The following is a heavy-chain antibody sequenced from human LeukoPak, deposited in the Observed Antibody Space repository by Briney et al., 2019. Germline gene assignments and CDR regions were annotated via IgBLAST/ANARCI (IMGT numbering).Heavy chain of an antibody. CDR2: IYTSGST. CDR1: GGSISSGSYY. J-gene: IGHJ4*02. CDR3: ARGQWLTTVIIDY. V-gene: IGHV4-61*02. Sequence: TASQTLSLTCTDSGGSISSGSYYWSWIRQPAGKGLEWIGRIYTSGSTNYNPSLKSRVTISVDTSKNQFSLKLSSVTAADTAVYYCARGQWLTTVIIDYWGQGTLVTVSS. D-gene: IGHD4-17*01.